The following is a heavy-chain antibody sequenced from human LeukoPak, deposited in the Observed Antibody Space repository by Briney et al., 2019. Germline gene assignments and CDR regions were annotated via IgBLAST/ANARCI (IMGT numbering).Heavy chain of an antibody. CDR2: INPSGGST. CDR3: ARTAGRTFDY. Sequence: GASVKVSCKASGGTFSSYAINWVRQAPGQGLEWMGIINPSGGSTSYAQKFQGRVTMTRDTSTSTVYMELSSLRSEDTAVYYCARTAGRTFDYWGQGTLVTVSS. V-gene: IGHV1-46*01. CDR1: GGTFSSYA. D-gene: IGHD6-6*01. J-gene: IGHJ4*02.